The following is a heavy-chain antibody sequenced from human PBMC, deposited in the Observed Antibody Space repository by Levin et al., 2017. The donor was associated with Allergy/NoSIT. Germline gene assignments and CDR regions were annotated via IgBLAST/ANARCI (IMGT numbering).Heavy chain of an antibody. Sequence: SETLSLTCTVSGDSITSGSYYWTWIRQPAGKGLEWIGRIYSTGNTNYNPSLRRRVTISLDHSKNQFSLRLNSVTAADTAMYYCARGVDGVTYFFHYYMDGWGSGATVTVSS. D-gene: IGHD5-12*01. CDR3: ARGVDGVTYFFHYYMDG. J-gene: IGHJ6*03. CDR2: IYSTGNT. CDR1: GDSITSGSYY. V-gene: IGHV4-61*02.